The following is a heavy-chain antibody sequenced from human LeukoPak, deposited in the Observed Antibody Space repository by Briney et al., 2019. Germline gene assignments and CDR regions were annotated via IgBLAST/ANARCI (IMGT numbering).Heavy chain of an antibody. D-gene: IGHD2-15*01. CDR2: INTSSYI. Sequence: GSLRLSFAASGFTFSSYAMSWVRQAPGKGLEWVSSINTSSYIYYADSVKGRFTISRDNAKNSLYLQMNSLRAEDTAVYYCAREGGYCSGGSCRYFDYWGQGTLVTVSS. V-gene: IGHV3-21*01. CDR1: GFTFSSYA. CDR3: AREGGYCSGGSCRYFDY. J-gene: IGHJ4*02.